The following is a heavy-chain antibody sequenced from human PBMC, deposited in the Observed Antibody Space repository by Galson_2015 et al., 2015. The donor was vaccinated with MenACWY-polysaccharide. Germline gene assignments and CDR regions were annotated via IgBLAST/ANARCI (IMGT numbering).Heavy chain of an antibody. CDR2: IWYDESDE. CDR3: ARARYSTGKYQFDY. V-gene: IGHV3-33*01. CDR1: GFTFSNYG. J-gene: IGHJ4*02. D-gene: IGHD2-2*01. Sequence: SLRLSCAASGFTFSNYGMHWVRQAPGKGLEWMAVIWYDESDEYYADSVKGRFTISGDNSKSTLSLQMNSLRAEDTAVYYCARARYSTGKYQFDYWGQGTLVAVSS.